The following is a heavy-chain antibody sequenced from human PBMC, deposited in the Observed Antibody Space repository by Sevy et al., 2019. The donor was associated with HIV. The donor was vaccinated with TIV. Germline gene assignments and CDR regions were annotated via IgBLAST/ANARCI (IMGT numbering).Heavy chain of an antibody. D-gene: IGHD3-22*01. Sequence: GGSLRLSCAASGFTFSSYSMNWVRQAPGKGLEWVSSISSSSSYIYYAYSVKGRFTISRDNAKNSLYLQMNSLRAEDTAVYYCARDCRTYYYDSSLHAFDIWGQGTMVTVSS. V-gene: IGHV3-21*01. CDR3: ARDCRTYYYDSSLHAFDI. J-gene: IGHJ3*02. CDR1: GFTFSSYS. CDR2: ISSSSSYI.